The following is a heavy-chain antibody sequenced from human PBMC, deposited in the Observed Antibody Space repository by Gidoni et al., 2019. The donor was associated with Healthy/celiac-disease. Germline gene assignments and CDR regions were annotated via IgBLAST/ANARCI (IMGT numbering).Heavy chain of an antibody. D-gene: IGHD3-3*01. CDR2: TYYRSKWYN. CDR1: GDSVSSNSSA. V-gene: IGHV6-1*01. Sequence: QVQLQQSGPGLVKPSQTLSLTCAISGDSVSSNSSAWNWIRQSPSRGLEWLGRTYYRSKWYNDYAVSVKSRITINPDTSKNQFSLQLNSVTPEDTAVYYCAREGHGVIFGVVRDYGMDVWGQGTTVTVSS. J-gene: IGHJ6*02. CDR3: AREGHGVIFGVVRDYGMDV.